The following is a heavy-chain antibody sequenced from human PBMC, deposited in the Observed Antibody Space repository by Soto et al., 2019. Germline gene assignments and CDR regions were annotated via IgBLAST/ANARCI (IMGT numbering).Heavy chain of an antibody. J-gene: IGHJ4*02. CDR3: ARSLTTEWYYFDY. CDR2: IKQDGSEK. D-gene: IGHD1-1*01. CDR1: GFSFSSYW. Sequence: GGSLRLSCAASGFSFSSYWMSWVRQAPGKGLEWVANIKQDGSEKYYVDSVKGRFTISRDNAKNSLYLQMNSLRAEDTAVYYCARSLTTEWYYFDYWGQGTLVTVSS. V-gene: IGHV3-7*01.